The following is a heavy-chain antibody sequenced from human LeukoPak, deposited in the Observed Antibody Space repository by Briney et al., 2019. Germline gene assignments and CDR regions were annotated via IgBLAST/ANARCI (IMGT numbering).Heavy chain of an antibody. J-gene: IGHJ5*02. CDR1: GGSISSYY. Sequence: SETLSLTCTVSGGSISSYYWSWIRQPPGRGLEWIGYVYYTGSTNSNPSLKSRVTISVDTSKNQFSLKLSSVTAADTAVYYCAREVSGSYISWGQGTLVTVSS. CDR2: VYYTGST. V-gene: IGHV4-59*01. D-gene: IGHD1-26*01. CDR3: AREVSGSYIS.